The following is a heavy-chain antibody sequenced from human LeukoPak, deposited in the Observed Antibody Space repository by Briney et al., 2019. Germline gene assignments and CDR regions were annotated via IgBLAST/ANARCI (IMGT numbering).Heavy chain of an antibody. Sequence: GASVKVSCKASGYTFTSYDINWVRQATGQGLEWMGWMNPNSGNTGYAQKFQGRVTMTRNNSISTAYVELSSLRSEDTAVYYCARGGAYCGGDCYDDYWGQGTLVTVSS. CDR2: MNPNSGNT. V-gene: IGHV1-8*01. CDR3: ARGGAYCGGDCYDDY. D-gene: IGHD2-21*02. J-gene: IGHJ4*02. CDR1: GYTFTSYD.